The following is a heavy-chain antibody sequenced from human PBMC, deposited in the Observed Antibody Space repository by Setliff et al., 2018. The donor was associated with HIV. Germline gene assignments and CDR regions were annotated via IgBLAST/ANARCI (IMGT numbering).Heavy chain of an antibody. CDR2: IYTSGST. CDR1: GGSISSGSYY. Sequence: PSETLSLTCTVSGGSISSGSYYWNWIRQPAGKGLEWIGRIYTSGSTYYNPSLKSRVTISVDTSKNRFSLRLTSVTAADTAVYYSARTKADGYNGVFDSWGQGTLVTVSS. D-gene: IGHD5-12*01. CDR3: ARTKADGYNGVFDS. V-gene: IGHV4-61*02. J-gene: IGHJ4*02.